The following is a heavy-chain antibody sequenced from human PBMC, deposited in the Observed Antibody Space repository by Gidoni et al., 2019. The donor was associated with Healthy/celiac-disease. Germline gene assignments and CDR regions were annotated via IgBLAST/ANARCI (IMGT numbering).Heavy chain of an antibody. V-gene: IGHV4-34*01. CDR2: INHSGST. D-gene: IGHD6-13*01. Sequence: QVQLQQWGAGLLKPSETLSLTCAVYGGSFSGYYWSWIRQPPGKGLEWIGEINHSGSTNYNPSLKSRVTISVDTSKNQFSLKLSSATAADTAVYYCARGRGSSWFNSGDVADYWGQGTLVTVSS. CDR1: GGSFSGYY. CDR3: ARGRGSSWFNSGDVADY. J-gene: IGHJ4*02.